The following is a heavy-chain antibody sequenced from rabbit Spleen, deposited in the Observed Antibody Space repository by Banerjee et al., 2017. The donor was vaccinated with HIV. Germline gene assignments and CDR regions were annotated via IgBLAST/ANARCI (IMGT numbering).Heavy chain of an antibody. J-gene: IGHJ4*01. CDR2: INSFSGTT. CDR1: GFHVSSYYM. V-gene: IGHV1S45*01. CDR3: ARDLVGVIGWNFYL. D-gene: IGHD1-1*01. Sequence: QELLVETGGGLVQPGGSLTLSCKASGFHVSSYYMSWVRQAPGKGLEWIACINSFSGTTVYATWAKGRFTISRASSTTVTLRMTSLTAADRAAYFCARDLVGVIGWNFYLWGPGTLVTVS.